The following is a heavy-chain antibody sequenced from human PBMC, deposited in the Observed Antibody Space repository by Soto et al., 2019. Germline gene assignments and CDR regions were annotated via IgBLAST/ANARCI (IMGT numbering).Heavy chain of an antibody. J-gene: IGHJ4*02. D-gene: IGHD1-1*01. V-gene: IGHV1-18*01. CDR2: ISAHNDNT. Sequence: QVHLVQSGAEVKKPGASVKVSCKCSGYTFTSYGITWVRQAPGQGLEWMGWISAHNDNTDYAQKLQGRVTVTRDTSTRTAYMELRSLRSDVTAVYYCARGRYGDYWGQGALVTVSS. CDR3: ARGRYGDY. CDR1: GYTFTSYG.